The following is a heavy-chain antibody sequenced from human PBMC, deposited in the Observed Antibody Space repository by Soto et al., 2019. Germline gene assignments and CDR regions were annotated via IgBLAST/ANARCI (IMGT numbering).Heavy chain of an antibody. V-gene: IGHV3-23*01. CDR2: ISGSGGST. J-gene: IGHJ6*03. CDR1: GFTFSSYA. CDR3: AKDVGRQLAPYYMDV. Sequence: GGSLRLSCAASGFTFSSYAMSWVRQAPGKGLEWVSAISGSGGSTYYADSVKGRFTISRDNSKNTLYLQMNSLRAEDTAVYYCAKDVGRQLAPYYMDVWGKGTTVTVSS.